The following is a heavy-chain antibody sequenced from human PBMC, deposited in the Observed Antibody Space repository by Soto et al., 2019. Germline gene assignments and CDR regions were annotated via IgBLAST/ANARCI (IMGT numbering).Heavy chain of an antibody. V-gene: IGHV3-30*18. Sequence: QVQLVESGGGVVQPGRSLRLSCAASGFTFSSYGMHWVRQAPGKGLEWVAVISYDGSNKYYADSVKGRFTISRDNSKNTLYLQMNSLGAEDTAVYYCANELSAGYSSSASFAFDIWGQGTMVTVSS. CDR1: GFTFSSYG. D-gene: IGHD6-6*01. CDR2: ISYDGSNK. CDR3: ANELSAGYSSSASFAFDI. J-gene: IGHJ3*02.